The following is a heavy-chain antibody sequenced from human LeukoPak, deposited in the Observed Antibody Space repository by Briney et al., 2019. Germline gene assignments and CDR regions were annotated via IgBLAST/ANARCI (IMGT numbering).Heavy chain of an antibody. J-gene: IGHJ4*02. CDR2: MNPNSGNT. V-gene: IGHV1-8*01. CDR1: GYTFTSYD. Sequence: GASVKVSCKASGYTFTSYDINWVRQATGQGLEWMGWMNPNSGNTGYAQKFQGRVTMTTDTSTSTAYMELRSLRSDDTAVYYCARPAAGTFDYWGQGTLVTVSS. D-gene: IGHD6-13*01. CDR3: ARPAAGTFDY.